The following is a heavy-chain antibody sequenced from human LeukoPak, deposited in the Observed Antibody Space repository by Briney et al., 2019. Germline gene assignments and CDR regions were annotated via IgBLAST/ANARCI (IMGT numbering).Heavy chain of an antibody. J-gene: IGHJ3*02. CDR1: GGTFSSYA. D-gene: IGHD3-3*01. Sequence: SVKVSCKASGGTFSSYAISWVRQAPGQGLEWMGRIIPILGIANYAQKFQGRVTITADKSTSTAYMELSSLRSEDTAVYYCARGGLRFLEWRGGAFDIWGQGTMVTVSS. V-gene: IGHV1-69*04. CDR3: ARGGLRFLEWRGGAFDI. CDR2: IIPILGIA.